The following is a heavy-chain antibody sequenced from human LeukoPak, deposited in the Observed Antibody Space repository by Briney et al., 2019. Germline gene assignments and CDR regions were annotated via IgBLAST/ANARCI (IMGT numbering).Heavy chain of an antibody. CDR1: GFTFSSYS. CDR3: AKDHDFWSGYFLNAFDI. CDR2: ISSSSSYI. J-gene: IGHJ3*02. D-gene: IGHD3-3*01. V-gene: IGHV3-21*01. Sequence: GGSLRLSCAASGFTFSSYSMNRVRQAPGKGLEWVSSISSSSSYIYYADSVKGRFTISRDNAKNSLYLQMNSLRAEDTAVYYCAKDHDFWSGYFLNAFDIWGQGTMVTVSS.